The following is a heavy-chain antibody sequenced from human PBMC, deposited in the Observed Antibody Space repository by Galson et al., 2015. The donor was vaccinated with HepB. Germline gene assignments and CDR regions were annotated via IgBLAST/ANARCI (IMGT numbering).Heavy chain of an antibody. J-gene: IGHJ6*02. V-gene: IGHV3-23*01. CDR3: AKDRYYGSGSYYKAGMDV. D-gene: IGHD3-10*01. CDR1: GFTFRNYA. Sequence: SLRLSCAVSGFTFRNYAMNWVRQAPGKGLEWVSVISGTSGIIYYADSVKGRFTISRDNSENTLYLQMNGLRAEDTAVYYCAKDRYYGSGSYYKAGMDVWGQGTTVTVSS. CDR2: ISGTSGII.